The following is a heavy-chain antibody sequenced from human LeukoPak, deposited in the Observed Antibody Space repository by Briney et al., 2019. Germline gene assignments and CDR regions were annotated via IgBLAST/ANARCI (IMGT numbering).Heavy chain of an antibody. CDR3: ARDNRRFLEWPDAFDI. V-gene: IGHV3-33*01. D-gene: IGHD3-3*01. Sequence: GRSLRLSCAASGFTFSSYGMHWVRQAPGKGLEWVAVIWYDGSNKYYADSVKGRFTIPRDNSKNTLYLQMNSLRAEDTAVYYCARDNRRFLEWPDAFDIWGQGTMVTVSS. CDR2: IWYDGSNK. CDR1: GFTFSSYG. J-gene: IGHJ3*02.